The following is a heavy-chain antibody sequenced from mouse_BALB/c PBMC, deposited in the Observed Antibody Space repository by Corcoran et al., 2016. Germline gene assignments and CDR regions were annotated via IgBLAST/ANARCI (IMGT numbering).Heavy chain of an antibody. CDR3: GRSREGNYIIY. Sequence: EVHLQQSGAELVKPGASVKLSCTASGFNIKDTYMHWVKQRPEQGLEWIGRIDPANGNTKYDPKFQGKATITADTSSNTAYLQLSSLTSEATAVYYCGRSREGNYIIYWGQGTTLTVSS. D-gene: IGHD2-1*01. CDR2: IDPANGNT. CDR1: GFNIKDTY. J-gene: IGHJ2*01. V-gene: IGHV14-3*02.